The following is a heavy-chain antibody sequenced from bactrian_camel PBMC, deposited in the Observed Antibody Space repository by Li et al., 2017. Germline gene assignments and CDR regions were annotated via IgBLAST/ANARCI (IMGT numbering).Heavy chain of an antibody. CDR3: ARYRDGGTSNFDY. CDR2: ISGDSSTT. Sequence: VQLVESGGGLVQPGGSLRLSCAASGFTFSSTGMSWVRQTPGKGLDWVSSISGDSSTTYYADSVKGRFTISRENAKNTVYLQMNSLESEDTALCYCARYRDGGTSNFDYWGQGTQVTVSS. CDR1: GFTFSSTG. D-gene: IGHD6*01. J-gene: IGHJ6*01. V-gene: IGHV3S2*01.